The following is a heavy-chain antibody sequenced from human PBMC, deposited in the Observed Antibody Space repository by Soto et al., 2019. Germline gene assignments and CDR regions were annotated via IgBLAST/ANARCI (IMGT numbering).Heavy chain of an antibody. V-gene: IGHV4-39*01. D-gene: IGHD2-2*01. CDR1: GGSISSNIYY. Sequence: SETLSLTCTVSGGSISSNIYYWGWIRQPPGKGLEWIGSIYYSGSTYYNPSLKSRVTISVDTSKNQFSLKLSSVTAADTAVYYCARHRIGYCSSTSCYAGEDAFDIWGQGTMVTVSS. CDR3: ARHRIGYCSSTSCYAGEDAFDI. J-gene: IGHJ3*02. CDR2: IYYSGST.